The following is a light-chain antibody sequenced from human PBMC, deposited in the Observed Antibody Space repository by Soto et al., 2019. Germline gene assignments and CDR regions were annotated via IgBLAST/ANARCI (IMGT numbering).Light chain of an antibody. J-gene: IGKJ1*01. CDR1: QSVSNN. Sequence: IGMTQSPATLSVSPGERVTLSCRASQSVSNNLAWYQQKPGQAPRLLIYGASTRATGTPARFSGTGSGTEFTLTISSLQSEDFAVYYCQQYNKWPWTFGQGTKVDIK. CDR2: GAS. V-gene: IGKV3-15*01. CDR3: QQYNKWPWT.